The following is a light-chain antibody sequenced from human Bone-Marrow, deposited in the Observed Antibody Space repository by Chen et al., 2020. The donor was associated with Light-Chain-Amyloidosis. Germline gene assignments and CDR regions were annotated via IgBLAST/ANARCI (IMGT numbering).Light chain of an antibody. Sequence: SYVLTQPPSVSLAPGKTARITCGGNNIGSKSVHWYQQKPGQSPVLVVYDDTDRPSGIPERFSGSNSGNTATLTISRDEAGDEADYHCQVWDSSSDLPVFGGGTKLTVL. V-gene: IGLV3-21*03. J-gene: IGLJ2*01. CDR2: DDT. CDR3: QVWDSSSDLPV. CDR1: NIGSKS.